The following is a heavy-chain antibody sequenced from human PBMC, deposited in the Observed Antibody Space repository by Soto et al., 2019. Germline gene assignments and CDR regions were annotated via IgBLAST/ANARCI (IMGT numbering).Heavy chain of an antibody. V-gene: IGHV1-8*01. Sequence: SVKVSCKATGYTFTSYDINWVRQATGQGLEWMGWMNPNSGNTGYAQKFQGRVTMTRNTSISTAYMELSSLRSEDTAVYYCARGRWPSANFWSGYYHRGYYYGMDVWGQGTTVTVSS. CDR1: GYTFTSYD. D-gene: IGHD3-3*01. J-gene: IGHJ6*02. CDR2: MNPNSGNT. CDR3: ARGRWPSANFWSGYYHRGYYYGMDV.